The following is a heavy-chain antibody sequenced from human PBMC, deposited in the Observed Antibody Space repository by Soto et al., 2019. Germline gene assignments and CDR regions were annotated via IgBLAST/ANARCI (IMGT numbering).Heavy chain of an antibody. CDR1: GFSLGTIGRG. CDR3: AHRPSGWYLFDY. Sequence: QITLKESGPTLVRPTQTLTLTATSPGFSLGTIGRGGAWIRRPPGKALGWLALIYWNDDKRYSPSLKARLTITKDTSKNQVVLTMTNMDPVDTATYYCAHRPSGWYLFDYWGQGTLVTVSS. J-gene: IGHJ4*02. V-gene: IGHV2-5*01. CDR2: IYWNDDK. D-gene: IGHD6-19*01.